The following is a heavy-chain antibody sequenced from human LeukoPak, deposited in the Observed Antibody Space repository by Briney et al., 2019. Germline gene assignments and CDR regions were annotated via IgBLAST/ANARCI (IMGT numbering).Heavy chain of an antibody. CDR3: ARDRFVVVAANDAFDI. Sequence: GGSLRLSCAASGFTVSSNYMSWVRQAPGKGLEWVSVIYSGGSTYYADSVKGRFTISRDNSKNTLYLQMNSLRAEDTAVYYCARDRFVVVAANDAFDIWGQGTMVTVSS. CDR1: GFTVSSNY. D-gene: IGHD2-15*01. J-gene: IGHJ3*02. V-gene: IGHV3-66*01. CDR2: IYSGGST.